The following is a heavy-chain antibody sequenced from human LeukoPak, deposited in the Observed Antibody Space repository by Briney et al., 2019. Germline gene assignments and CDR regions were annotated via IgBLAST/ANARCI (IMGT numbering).Heavy chain of an antibody. CDR1: GFTFSSYA. D-gene: IGHD4-23*01. Sequence: GGSLRLSCAASGFTFSSYAMSWVRQAPGKGLEWVSDIGGGGDFIYYADSVKGRFTISRDNSKNTLYLQVNSLSAEDTAVYYCAKGLGNPYWFDCWGQETLVTVSS. J-gene: IGHJ4*02. V-gene: IGHV3-23*01. CDR3: AKGLGNPYWFDC. CDR2: IGGGGDFI.